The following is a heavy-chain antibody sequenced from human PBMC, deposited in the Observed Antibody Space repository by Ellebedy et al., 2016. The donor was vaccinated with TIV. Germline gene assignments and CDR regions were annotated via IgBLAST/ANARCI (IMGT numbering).Heavy chain of an antibody. CDR3: VKDLKRGYSGDFFDF. CDR1: GFTFRTHA. D-gene: IGHD5-18*01. V-gene: IGHV3-23*01. Sequence: GGSLRLXCSASGFTFRTHAMHYVRQAPGKGLEWVSSIGARGRDTYYADSVKGRFTISSDNSKNTLYLQMNSLRGEDTAVYYCVKDLKRGYSGDFFDFWGQGTLVTVSS. J-gene: IGHJ4*02. CDR2: IGARGRDT.